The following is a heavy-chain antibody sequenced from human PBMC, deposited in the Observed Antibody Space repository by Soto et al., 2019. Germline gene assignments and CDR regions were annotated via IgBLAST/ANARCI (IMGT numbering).Heavy chain of an antibody. D-gene: IGHD3-22*01. J-gene: IGHJ5*02. CDR3: ARVGPWVPYYYDSSPYTFETWFDP. CDR2: IYHGGST. CDR1: GYSISSGYY. Sequence: XQTLSLPCAVSGYSISSGYYWGWLRQPPGNGREWIGIIYHGGSTYYNPSLNSRVTLSIDMTNNHVSLILNSVTAADTAVYYCARVGPWVPYYYDSSPYTFETWFDPWGQGTLVTSPQ. V-gene: IGHV4-38-2*01.